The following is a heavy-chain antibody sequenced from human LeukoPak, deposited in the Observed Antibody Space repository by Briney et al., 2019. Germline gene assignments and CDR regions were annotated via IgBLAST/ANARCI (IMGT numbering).Heavy chain of an antibody. CDR1: GGSISSYY. CDR3: ARDTPYYDSSGYIANWFDP. Sequence: SETLSLTCTVSGGSISSYYWSWIRQPAGKGLEWIGRIYTSGSTNYNPSLKSRVTMSVDTSKNQFSLKLSSVTAADTAVYYCARDTPYYDSSGYIANWFDPWGQGTLVTVSS. D-gene: IGHD3-22*01. CDR2: IYTSGST. J-gene: IGHJ5*02. V-gene: IGHV4-4*07.